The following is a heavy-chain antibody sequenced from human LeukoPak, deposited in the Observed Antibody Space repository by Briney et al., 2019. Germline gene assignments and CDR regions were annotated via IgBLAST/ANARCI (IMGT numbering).Heavy chain of an antibody. V-gene: IGHV3-33*01. CDR3: ARAVGPYDY. CDR1: GFTFSTYG. CDR2: IWHDGSNK. J-gene: IGHJ4*02. Sequence: GRSLRLSCAASGFTFSTYGIHWVRQAPGKGLEWVAVIWHDGSNKYYADSVKGRFTISSDNSKNTLYLQMNSLRAEDTAVYFCARAVGPYDYWGQGTLVTVSS. D-gene: IGHD3-10*01.